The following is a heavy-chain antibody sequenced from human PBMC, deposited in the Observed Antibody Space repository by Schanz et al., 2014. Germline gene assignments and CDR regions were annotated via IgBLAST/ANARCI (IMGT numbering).Heavy chain of an antibody. Sequence: QVQLVDSGGGLVKPGGSLRLSCAASGFTFSDYYMSWIRQAPGKGLEWIGHIFYTGYTYNNPSLGSRVTMSVDTSKNQFSLKLAFVTAADTAVYYCARCLRNYDIMTGYNLSFDYWGLGTLVTVSS. CDR3: ARCLRNYDIMTGYNLSFDY. D-gene: IGHD3-9*01. V-gene: IGHV4-59*04. CDR2: IFYTGYT. CDR1: GFTFSDYY. J-gene: IGHJ4*02.